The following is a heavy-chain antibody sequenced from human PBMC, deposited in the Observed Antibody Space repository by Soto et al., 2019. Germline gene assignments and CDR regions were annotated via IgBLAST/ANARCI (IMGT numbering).Heavy chain of an antibody. V-gene: IGHV4-39*07. D-gene: IGHD3-3*01. J-gene: IGHJ4*02. CDR1: GGSISSSSYY. Sequence: SETLSLTCTVSGGSISSSSYYWGWIRQPPGKGLEWIGSIYYSGSTYYNPSLKSRVTISVDTSKNQFSLKLSSVTAADTAVYYCASSSITIFGAVDPFDYWGQGTLVT. CDR2: IYYSGST. CDR3: ASSSITIFGAVDPFDY.